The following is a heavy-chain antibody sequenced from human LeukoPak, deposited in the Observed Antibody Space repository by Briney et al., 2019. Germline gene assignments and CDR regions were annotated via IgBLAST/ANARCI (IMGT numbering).Heavy chain of an antibody. CDR1: GFTFSSYS. CDR3: AKGLFYYDSSGYYYGYFQH. D-gene: IGHD3-22*01. Sequence: GGSLRLSCAASGFTFSSYSMNWVRQAPGKGLEWVSSISSSSSYIYYADSVKGRFTISRDNSKNALYLQMNSLRAEDTAVYYCAKGLFYYDSSGYYYGYFQHWGQGTLVTVSS. J-gene: IGHJ1*01. V-gene: IGHV3-21*04. CDR2: ISSSSSYI.